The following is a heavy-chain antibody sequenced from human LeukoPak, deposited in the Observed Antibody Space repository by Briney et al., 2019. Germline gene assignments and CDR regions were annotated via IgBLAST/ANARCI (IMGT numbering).Heavy chain of an antibody. Sequence: GGSLRLSFAASGFTFSSYAMSWVRQAPGKGLEWVSAISGSGGSTYYADSVKGRFTISRDNSKNTLYLQMNSLRAEDTAVYYCAKDLTVTRYYYYGMDVWGQGTTVTVSS. CDR1: GFTFSSYA. V-gene: IGHV3-23*01. J-gene: IGHJ6*02. CDR3: AKDLTVTRYYYYGMDV. CDR2: ISGSGGST. D-gene: IGHD4-17*01.